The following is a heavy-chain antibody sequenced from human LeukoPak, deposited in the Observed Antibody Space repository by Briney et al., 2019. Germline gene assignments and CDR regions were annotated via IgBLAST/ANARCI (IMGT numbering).Heavy chain of an antibody. V-gene: IGHV1-24*01. D-gene: IGHD1-26*01. J-gene: IGHJ5*02. CDR1: GYTLTELS. Sequence: ASVKASCKVSGYTLTELSMHWVRQAPGKGLEWMGGFDPEDGETIYAQKFQGRVTMTEDTSTDTAYMELSSLRSEDTAVYYCATDRVGATSPTNNWFDPWGQGTLATVSS. CDR3: ATDRVGATSPTNNWFDP. CDR2: FDPEDGET.